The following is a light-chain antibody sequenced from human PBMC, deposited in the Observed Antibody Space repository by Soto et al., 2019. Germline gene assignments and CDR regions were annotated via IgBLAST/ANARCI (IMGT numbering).Light chain of an antibody. CDR1: RNDVGDYKY. V-gene: IGLV2-14*01. CDR3: SSYTVPSPYV. J-gene: IGLJ1*01. CDR2: EVS. Sequence: QSVLTRPASVSGCPGQSITSSCTGTRNDVGDYKYVSWYQQHPGKAPKLILYEVSNRPSGVSSRFSGSKSGNTASLTISGLQPEDEADYYCSSYTVPSPYVFGTGTKVTVL.